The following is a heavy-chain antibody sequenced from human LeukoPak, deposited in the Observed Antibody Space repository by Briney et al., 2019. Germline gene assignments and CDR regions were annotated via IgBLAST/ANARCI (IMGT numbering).Heavy chain of an antibody. Sequence: GGSLRLSCAASGFTFSTYAMTWVRQAPGKGLEWVSAISGSGGGTYYADSVKGRFTISRDSSKSTLYLQMNSLRAEDTAVYYCARIACTGGNCKPYYYYGLDVWGQGTTVTVSS. CDR2: ISGSGGGT. J-gene: IGHJ6*02. V-gene: IGHV3-23*01. CDR3: ARIACTGGNCKPYYYYGLDV. CDR1: GFTFSTYA. D-gene: IGHD2-8*02.